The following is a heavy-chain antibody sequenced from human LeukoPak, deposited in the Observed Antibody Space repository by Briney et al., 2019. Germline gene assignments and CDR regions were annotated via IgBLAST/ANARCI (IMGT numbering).Heavy chain of an antibody. Sequence: SETLSLTCAVYGGSFSGYYWSWIRQPPGKGLEWIGEINHSGSTNYNPSLKSRVTISVDTSKNQFSLKLSSVTAADTAAYYCARARPGGSGSYYRNWGQGTLVTVSS. V-gene: IGHV4-34*01. CDR3: ARARPGGSGSYYRN. CDR1: GGSFSGYY. D-gene: IGHD3-10*01. J-gene: IGHJ4*02. CDR2: INHSGST.